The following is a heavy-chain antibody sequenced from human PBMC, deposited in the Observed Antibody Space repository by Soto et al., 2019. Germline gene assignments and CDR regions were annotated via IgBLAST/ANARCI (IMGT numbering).Heavy chain of an antibody. CDR2: IYYSGST. Sequence: XATLSLTFTVSGGSISSSSYYWGWIRQPPGKGLEWIGSIYYSGSTYYNPSLKSRVTISVDTSKNQFSLKLSSVTAADTAVYYCARLPSPGRMDVWGQGTTVTVSS. J-gene: IGHJ6*02. CDR1: GGSISSSSYY. V-gene: IGHV4-39*01. CDR3: ARLPSPGRMDV.